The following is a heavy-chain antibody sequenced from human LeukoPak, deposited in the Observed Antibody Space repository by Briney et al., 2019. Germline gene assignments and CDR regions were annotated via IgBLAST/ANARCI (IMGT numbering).Heavy chain of an antibody. Sequence: GGSLRLSCAASGFAFSTYWMHWVRHAPGKGLEWVSRINPDGITTTYADSVKGRFTISRDNAKNTLFLQMNSLRAEDTAVHYCARDYYYGMDVWGHGTTITVSS. CDR1: GFAFSTYW. CDR2: INPDGITT. J-gene: IGHJ6*02. V-gene: IGHV3-74*01. CDR3: ARDYYYGMDV.